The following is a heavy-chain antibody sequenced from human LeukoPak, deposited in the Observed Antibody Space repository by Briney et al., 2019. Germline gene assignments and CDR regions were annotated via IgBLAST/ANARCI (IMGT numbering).Heavy chain of an antibody. CDR2: IYYSGTT. V-gene: IGHV4-59*01. CDR1: GGSISSYN. Sequence: SETLSLTCTVSGGSISSYNWSWIRQPPGKGLEWIGYIYYSGTTNYNPSLKSRVTISIDTSKNQFSLKLNSVTAADTAVYFCARGKPLEPLDYWGQGTLVTVSS. CDR3: ARGKPLEPLDY. D-gene: IGHD1-1*01. J-gene: IGHJ4*02.